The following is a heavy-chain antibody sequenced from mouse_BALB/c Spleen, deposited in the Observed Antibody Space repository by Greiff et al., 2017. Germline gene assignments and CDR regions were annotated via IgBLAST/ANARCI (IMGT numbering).Heavy chain of an antibody. CDR2: IDTSDSYT. J-gene: IGHJ2*01. D-gene: IGHD1-2*01. CDR1: GYTFTDYW. V-gene: IGHV1-69*01. Sequence: QVQLQQPGAELVMPGASVKMSCKASGYTFTDYWMHWVKQRPGQGLEWIGAIDTSDSYTSYNQKFKGKATLTVDESSSTAYMQLSSLTSEDSAVYYCARTPAHYFDYWGQGTTLTVSS. CDR3: ARTPAHYFDY.